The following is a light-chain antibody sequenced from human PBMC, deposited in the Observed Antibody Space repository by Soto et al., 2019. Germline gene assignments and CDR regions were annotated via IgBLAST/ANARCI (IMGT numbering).Light chain of an antibody. CDR1: SSDIGGYNS. CDR2: DVT. V-gene: IGLV2-8*01. Sequence: QSALTQSPSASGSPGQSVTISCTGTSSDIGGYNSVSWYQQHPGKAPKVMIYDVTKRPSGVLDRFSGSKSGNTASLTVSALQTEDEADYYCSSYTDTKSLVFGTGTKVTVL. CDR3: SSYTDTKSLV. J-gene: IGLJ1*01.